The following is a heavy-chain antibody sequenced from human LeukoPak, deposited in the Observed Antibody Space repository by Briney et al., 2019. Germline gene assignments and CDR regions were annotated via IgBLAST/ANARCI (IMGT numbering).Heavy chain of an antibody. V-gene: IGHV1-2*02. CDR1: GYTFTGYY. Sequence: GASVKVSCKASGYTFTGYYMHWVRQAPGQGLEWMGWINPNSGGTNYAQKFQGRVTITRDTSISTAYMELSRLRSDDTAVYYCARVTVPSASWFDPWGQGTLVTVSS. CDR3: ARVTVPSASWFDP. CDR2: INPNSGGT. D-gene: IGHD4-11*01. J-gene: IGHJ5*02.